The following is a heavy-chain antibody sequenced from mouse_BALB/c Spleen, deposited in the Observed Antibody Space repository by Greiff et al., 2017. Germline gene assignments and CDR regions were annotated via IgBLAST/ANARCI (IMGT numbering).Heavy chain of an antibody. V-gene: IGHV5-6-3*01. Sequence: EVQLVESGGGLVQPGGSLKLSCAASGFTFSSYGMSWVRQTPDKRLELVATINSNGGSTYYPDSVKGRFTISRDNAKNTLYLQMSSLKSEDTAMYYCARAELGRFAYWGQGTLVTVSA. D-gene: IGHD4-1*01. CDR1: GFTFSSYG. CDR3: ARAELGRFAY. CDR2: INSNGGST. J-gene: IGHJ3*01.